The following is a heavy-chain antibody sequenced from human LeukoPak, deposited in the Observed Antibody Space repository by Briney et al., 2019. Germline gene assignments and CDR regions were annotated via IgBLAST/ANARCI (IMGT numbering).Heavy chain of an antibody. CDR2: ISSSSSTI. CDR3: ARAGGTVTTLYPSIY. CDR1: GFTFSSYS. V-gene: IGHV3-48*04. D-gene: IGHD4-11*01. Sequence: GGSPRLSCAASGFTFSSYSMNWVRQAPGKGLEWVSYISSSSSTIYYADSVKGRFTISRDNAKNSLYLQMNSLRAEDTAVYYCARAGGTVTTLYPSIYWGQGTLVTVSS. J-gene: IGHJ4*02.